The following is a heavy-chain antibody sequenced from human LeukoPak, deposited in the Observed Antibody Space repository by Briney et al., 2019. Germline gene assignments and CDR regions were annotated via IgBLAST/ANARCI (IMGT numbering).Heavy chain of an antibody. CDR2: IYHTGNT. CDR3: ARVYDGGSFDY. CDR1: GGSITSANW. J-gene: IGHJ4*02. Sequence: SETLSLTCAVSGGSITSANWWSWVRQSPGKGLEWIGEIYHTGNTNYNPSLNSRVSISLDTSKNQFSLKLSSVTAADTAVYYCARVYDGGSFDYWGQGTLVTVSS. D-gene: IGHD1-26*01. V-gene: IGHV4-4*02.